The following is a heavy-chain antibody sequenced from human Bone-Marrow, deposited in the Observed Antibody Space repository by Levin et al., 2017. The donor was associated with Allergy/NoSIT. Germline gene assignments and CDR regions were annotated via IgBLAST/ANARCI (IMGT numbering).Heavy chain of an antibody. Sequence: GESLKISCAASGFTFSSYWMSWVRQAPGKGLEWVANIKQDGSEKYYVDSVKGRFTISRDNAKNSLYLQMNSLRAEDTAVYYCARVRPEDYIWGSYLSDYWGQGTLVTVSS. V-gene: IGHV3-7*01. D-gene: IGHD3-16*02. CDR1: GFTFSSYW. J-gene: IGHJ4*02. CDR2: IKQDGSEK. CDR3: ARVRPEDYIWGSYLSDY.